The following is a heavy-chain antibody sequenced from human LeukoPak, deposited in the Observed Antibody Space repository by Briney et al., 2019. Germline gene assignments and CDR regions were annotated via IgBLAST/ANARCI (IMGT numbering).Heavy chain of an antibody. V-gene: IGHV3-21*01. CDR2: ISSSSSYI. CDR3: ARDHFQDISSSPAY. D-gene: IGHD6-6*01. CDR1: GFTFSSYS. J-gene: IGHJ4*02. Sequence: PGGSLRLSCAASGFTFSSYSMNWVRQAPGKGLEWVSSISSSSSYIYYADSVKGRFTISRDNAKDSLYLRMNSLRAEDTAVYYCARDHFQDISSSPAYWGQGTLVTVSS.